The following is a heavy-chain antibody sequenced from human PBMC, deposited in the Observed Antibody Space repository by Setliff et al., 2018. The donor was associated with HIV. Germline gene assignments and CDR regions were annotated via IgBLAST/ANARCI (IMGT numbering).Heavy chain of an antibody. Sequence: GGSLRLSCAASGFTFSSYEMNWVRQAPGKGLEWVSVIYSGGSTDHADSVKGRFTISRDNSKNTVYLQMTSLRAEDTAVYYCARSPGMFDYWGQGTPVTVSS. CDR1: GFTFSSYE. D-gene: IGHD1-1*01. J-gene: IGHJ4*02. CDR2: IYSGGST. V-gene: IGHV3-53*01. CDR3: ARSPGMFDY.